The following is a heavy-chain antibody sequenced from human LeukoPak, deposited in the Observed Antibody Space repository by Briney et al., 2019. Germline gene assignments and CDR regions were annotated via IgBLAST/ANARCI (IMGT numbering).Heavy chain of an antibody. Sequence: RSLRLSCAASGFTFSSYTIHWVRQPPGKGLEWVAVISFDGSNKYYADSVKGRFTISRDNSKNTLYLQMNSLRAEDTAVYYCAREELGSSLGFDPWGQGTLVTVSS. D-gene: IGHD3-16*01. CDR3: AREELGSSLGFDP. CDR1: GFTFSSYT. CDR2: ISFDGSNK. J-gene: IGHJ5*02. V-gene: IGHV3-30-3*01.